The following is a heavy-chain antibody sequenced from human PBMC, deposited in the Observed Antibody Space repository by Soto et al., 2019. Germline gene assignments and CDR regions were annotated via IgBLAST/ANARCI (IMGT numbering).Heavy chain of an antibody. CDR1: GFTFSSYA. V-gene: IGHV3-30-3*01. CDR2: ISYDGSNK. D-gene: IGHD6-19*01. J-gene: IGHJ4*02. CDR3: AGSSGWYRRVDY. Sequence: GGSLRLSCAASGFTFSSYAMHWVRQAPGKGLEWVAVISYDGSNKYYADSVKGRFTISRDNSKNTLYLQMNSLRAEDTAVYYCAGSSGWYRRVDYWGQGTLVTVSS.